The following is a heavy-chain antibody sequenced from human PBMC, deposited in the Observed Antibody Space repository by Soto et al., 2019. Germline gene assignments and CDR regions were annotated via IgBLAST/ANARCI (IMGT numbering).Heavy chain of an antibody. CDR1: GFPFSRYD. V-gene: IGHV3-33*06. CDR3: AKVLYASESFDSEEAPYGMDV. CDR2: LWFDGSNE. Sequence: PGGSLRLSCAASGFPFSRYDMHWVRQAPGKGLEWVAVLWFDGSNEYYADSVQGRFTISRDNSKNTLYLQMDSLRAEDTAVYYGAKVLYASESFDSEEAPYGMDVWGQGTTVTVSS. D-gene: IGHD3-10*01. J-gene: IGHJ6*02.